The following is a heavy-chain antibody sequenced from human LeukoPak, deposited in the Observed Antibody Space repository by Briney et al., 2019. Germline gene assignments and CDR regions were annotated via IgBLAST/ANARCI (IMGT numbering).Heavy chain of an antibody. D-gene: IGHD6-19*01. Sequence: PSQTLSLTCTVSGGSISSGSYYWSWIRQPPGKGLEWIGYIYYSGSTNYNPSLKSRVTISVDTSKNQFSLKLSSVTAADTAVYYCARTFSGWYPKRCGAFDIWGQGTMVTVSS. CDR3: ARTFSGWYPKRCGAFDI. CDR2: IYYSGST. V-gene: IGHV4-61*01. J-gene: IGHJ3*02. CDR1: GGSISSGSYY.